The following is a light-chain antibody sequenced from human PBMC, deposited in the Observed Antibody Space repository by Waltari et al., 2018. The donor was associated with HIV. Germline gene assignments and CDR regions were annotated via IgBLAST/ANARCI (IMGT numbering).Light chain of an antibody. Sequence: DIVMTQSPDSLAVSLGERATIHCTSSQSVLSSSNNKNYLAWYRQRPGQPPKLLIYWASYRESGVPDRFSGSGSGTDFTLSISSLQAEDVAIYYCQQYYASPLTFGGGTKVEIK. V-gene: IGKV4-1*01. CDR2: WAS. CDR1: QSVLSSSNNKNY. CDR3: QQYYASPLT. J-gene: IGKJ4*01.